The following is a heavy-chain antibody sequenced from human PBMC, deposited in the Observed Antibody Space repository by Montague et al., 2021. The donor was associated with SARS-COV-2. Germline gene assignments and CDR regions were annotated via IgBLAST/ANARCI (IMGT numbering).Heavy chain of an antibody. Sequence: SETLSLTCTVSGGSMRDYYWSWIRQPPGEGLEWIGYIYYSGSTDYNPSLNSRVTLSLDTSKNQFSLNLRSVTAADTASYYCARVHYYTGYVDSWGQGTLVSVSS. J-gene: IGHJ4*02. V-gene: IGHV4-59*01. CDR2: IYYSGST. CDR3: ARVHYYTGYVDS. CDR1: GGSMRDYY. D-gene: IGHD3-22*01.